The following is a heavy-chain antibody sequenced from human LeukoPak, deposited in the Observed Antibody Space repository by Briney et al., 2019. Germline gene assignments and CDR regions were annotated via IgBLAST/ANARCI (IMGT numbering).Heavy chain of an antibody. V-gene: IGHV3-49*03. CDR1: GFTFGDYA. CDR3: SRAHYGSGSYYQY. J-gene: IGHJ4*02. Sequence: GGSLRLSCRASGFTFGDYAMSWFRRAPGKGLEWVGFIRSTPYGGTIEYAASVKGRFTISRDDSKSIAYLQMDSLQTEDAAVYYCSRAHYGSGSYYQYWGQGTLVTVSS. CDR2: IRSTPYGGTI. D-gene: IGHD3-10*01.